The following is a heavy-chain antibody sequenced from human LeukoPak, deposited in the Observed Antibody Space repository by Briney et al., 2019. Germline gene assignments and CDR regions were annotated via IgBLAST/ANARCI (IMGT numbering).Heavy chain of an antibody. CDR3: ASDKLLMVYAIPYYSYCMDV. CDR1: GFTFSSYA. V-gene: IGHV3-30-3*01. CDR2: ISYDGSNK. J-gene: IGHJ6*02. Sequence: PGRSLRLSCAASGFTFSSYAMHWVRQAPGKGLEWVAVISYDGSNKYYADSVKGRFSISRDYTKNTLYLQMTSLRAEDTAVYYCASDKLLMVYAIPYYSYCMDVWVQGTTVTVSS. D-gene: IGHD2-8*01.